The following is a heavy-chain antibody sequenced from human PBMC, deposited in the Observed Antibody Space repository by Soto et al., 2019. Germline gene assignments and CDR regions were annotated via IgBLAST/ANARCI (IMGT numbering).Heavy chain of an antibody. CDR3: ARDYSSGWCLDY. CDR1: GFPFSAEA. D-gene: IGHD6-13*01. CDR2: ISYDGNNK. Sequence: QVQLVESGGGVVQPGNSLRLSCAGSGFPFSAEAMHWVRQAPGKGLEWVAAISYDGNNKNHADSVKVRFTVSRDNSKNTLYLQIYGLRPEDTAVYYCARDYSSGWCLDYWGQGSLVTVSS. J-gene: IGHJ4*02. V-gene: IGHV3-30-3*01.